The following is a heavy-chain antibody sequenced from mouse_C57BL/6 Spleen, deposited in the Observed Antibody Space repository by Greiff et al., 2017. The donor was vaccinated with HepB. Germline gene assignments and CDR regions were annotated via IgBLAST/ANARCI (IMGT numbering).Heavy chain of an antibody. J-gene: IGHJ3*01. V-gene: IGHV1-54*01. CDR3: ARKGYGRTGFAY. CDR1: GYAFTNYL. Sequence: QVQLQQSGAELVRPGTSVKVSCKASGYAFTNYLIEWVKQRPGQGLEWIGLINPGSGSTNYNEKFKGKATLTGDKSSSTADMLRSSMTSEYSAVYFCARKGYGRTGFAYWGQGTLVTVSA. D-gene: IGHD1-1*01. CDR2: INPGSGST.